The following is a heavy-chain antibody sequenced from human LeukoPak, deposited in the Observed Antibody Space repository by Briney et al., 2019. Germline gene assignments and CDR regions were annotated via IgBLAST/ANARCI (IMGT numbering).Heavy chain of an antibody. D-gene: IGHD6-13*01. Sequence: SETLSLTCTVSGDSISSYHWSWIRQPPGKGLEWIGEINHSGSTNYNPSLKSRVTISVDTSKNQFSLKLSSVTAADTAVYYCARDWAGAAAGTFPDYWGQGTLVTVSS. CDR2: INHSGST. V-gene: IGHV4-34*01. J-gene: IGHJ4*02. CDR3: ARDWAGAAAGTFPDY. CDR1: GDSISSYH.